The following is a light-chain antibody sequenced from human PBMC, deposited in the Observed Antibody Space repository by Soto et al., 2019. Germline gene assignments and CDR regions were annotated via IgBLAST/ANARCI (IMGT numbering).Light chain of an antibody. J-gene: IGKJ1*01. CDR3: QQSINYPWT. CDR2: EAA. CDR1: QYIHNY. V-gene: IGKV1-5*03. Sequence: DIQMTQSPSTLSASVGDRVTITCRASQYIHNYLAWYQQKPGEAPKLLIYEAANLESGVPSRFSGSGTGTEFTLTISSLQPDDFATYYCQQSINYPWTFGQGTRVEI.